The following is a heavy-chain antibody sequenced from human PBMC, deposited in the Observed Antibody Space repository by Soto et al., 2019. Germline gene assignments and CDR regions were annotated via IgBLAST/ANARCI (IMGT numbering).Heavy chain of an antibody. D-gene: IGHD2-21*02. CDR3: AGELWGYCGTDCYPLDV. Sequence: QVQLQESGPGLVKPSETLSLTCTVSGGTISRYYWRWIRQPPGKGLEWIGYMYNTGSTVYNPSFMSRVTTSVAPSHNQFSLKLNTVAAADTAVYYCAGELWGYCGTDCYPLDVWGQGTTVTVSS. V-gene: IGHV4-59*01. CDR2: MYNTGST. J-gene: IGHJ6*02. CDR1: GGTISRYY.